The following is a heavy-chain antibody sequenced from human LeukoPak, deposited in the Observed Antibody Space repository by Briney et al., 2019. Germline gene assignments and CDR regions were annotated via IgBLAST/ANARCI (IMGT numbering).Heavy chain of an antibody. CDR3: ARNYGSGSSKYDY. CDR1: GGSISSGGYY. Sequence: SQTLSLTCTVSGGSISSGGYYWSWIRQHPGKGLEWIGYIYYSGSTYYNPSLKSRVTISVDTSKNQFSLKLSSVTAADTAVYYCARNYGSGSSKYDYWGQGTLVTVSP. J-gene: IGHJ4*02. V-gene: IGHV4-31*03. D-gene: IGHD3-10*01. CDR2: IYYSGST.